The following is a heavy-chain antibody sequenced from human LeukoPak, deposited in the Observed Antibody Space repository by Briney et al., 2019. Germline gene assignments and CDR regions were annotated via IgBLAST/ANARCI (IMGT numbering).Heavy chain of an antibody. V-gene: IGHV4-39*01. CDR3: ASYDFWSGTVDY. J-gene: IGHJ4*02. Sequence: PSETLSLTCTVSGGSISSSSYYWGWLRQPPGTGLEWIGSIYYSGSTYYNPSLKSRVTISVDTSKNQFSLKLSSVTAADTAVYYCASYDFWSGTVDYWGQGTLVTVSS. D-gene: IGHD3-3*01. CDR1: GGSISSSSYY. CDR2: IYYSGST.